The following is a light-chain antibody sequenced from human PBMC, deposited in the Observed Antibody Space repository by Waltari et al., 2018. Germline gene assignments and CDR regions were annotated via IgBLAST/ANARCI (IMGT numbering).Light chain of an antibody. V-gene: IGKV3-15*01. CDR3: QQYFNWPT. CDR2: GAS. J-gene: IGKJ1*01. Sequence: EIVMTQSPAPLSVSPGESATLSCRASQSVSFNLAWYQQKPGQAPRLLIFGASTRATGIPARFSGSGSGSEFTLTISSLQSEDFAVYYCQQYFNWPTFGQGTKVEIK. CDR1: QSVSFN.